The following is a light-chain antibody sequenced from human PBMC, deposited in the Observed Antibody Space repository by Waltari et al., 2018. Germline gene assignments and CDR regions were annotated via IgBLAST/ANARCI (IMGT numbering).Light chain of an antibody. CDR3: QKYGTLPAT. CDR2: DAS. CDR1: QSISKY. V-gene: IGKV3-20*01. Sequence: EIVLTQSPGTLSLSPGERATLSCRASQSISKYLAWYQQKPGQAPTLLIFDASSRATGIPDRCSGSGAGTDFSLTISRLEPEDVAVYYCQKYGTLPATFGQGTKVEIK. J-gene: IGKJ1*01.